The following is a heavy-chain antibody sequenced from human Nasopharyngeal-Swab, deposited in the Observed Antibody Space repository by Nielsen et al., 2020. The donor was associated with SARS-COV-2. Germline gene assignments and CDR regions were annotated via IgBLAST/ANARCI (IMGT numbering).Heavy chain of an antibody. CDR3: ARGGWLRRDYYYVYYYMDV. D-gene: IGHD5-24*01. CDR1: GGSFSSYG. CDR2: IIPVLPIT. V-gene: IGHV1-69*10. J-gene: IGHJ6*03. Sequence: SVKVSCKPSGGSFSSYGISWVRQAPGEGLEWMGGIIPVLPITRYAQKFRDRVTITADTSTSTAYMELSSLRSEDTATYYCARGGWLRRDYYYVYYYMDVWGKGTTVTVSS.